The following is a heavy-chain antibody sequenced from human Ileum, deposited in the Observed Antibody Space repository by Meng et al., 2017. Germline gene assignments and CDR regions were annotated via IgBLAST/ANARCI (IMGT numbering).Heavy chain of an antibody. Sequence: QVQLQQWGAGLLKPSETLSLTCAVYGGSFSGYYWTWIRQPPGKGLEWIGEIHHSGSTNYNPSLKSRVTMSIDTSKIQFSLELSSVTAADAAVYYCARYGGSGSDWHFDPWGRGTLVTVSS. J-gene: IGHJ2*01. D-gene: IGHD3-10*01. V-gene: IGHV4-34*01. CDR3: ARYGGSGSDWHFDP. CDR2: IHHSGST. CDR1: GGSFSGYY.